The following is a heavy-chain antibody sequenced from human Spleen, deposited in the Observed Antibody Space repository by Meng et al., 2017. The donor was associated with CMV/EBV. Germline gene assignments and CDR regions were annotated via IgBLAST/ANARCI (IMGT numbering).Heavy chain of an antibody. CDR3: AAKIEITYFDL. V-gene: IGHV1-46*01. CDR2: FNPNGGTT. D-gene: IGHD1-14*01. J-gene: IGHJ4*02. CDR1: GYPFTNFY. Sequence: FKASGYPFTNFYIPWVRQAPGQGLEWMGVFNPNGGTTAYAQNFQGRVTMTGDTSTSTVHMELHSLRSEDTAMYFCAAKIEITYFDLWGQGTLVTVSS.